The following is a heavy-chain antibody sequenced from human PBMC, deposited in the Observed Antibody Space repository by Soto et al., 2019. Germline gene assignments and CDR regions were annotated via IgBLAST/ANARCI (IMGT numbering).Heavy chain of an antibody. D-gene: IGHD3-16*02. J-gene: IGHJ6*02. CDR2: IYYSGST. Sequence: PSETLSLTCTVSGGSTSSGGYYWSWIRQHPGKGLEWIGYIYYSGSTYYNPSLKSRVTISVDTSKNQFSLKLSSVTAADTAVYYCARDEGSMITFGGVIAPGGMDVWGQGTTVTVSS. CDR1: GGSTSSGGYY. V-gene: IGHV4-31*03. CDR3: ARDEGSMITFGGVIAPGGMDV.